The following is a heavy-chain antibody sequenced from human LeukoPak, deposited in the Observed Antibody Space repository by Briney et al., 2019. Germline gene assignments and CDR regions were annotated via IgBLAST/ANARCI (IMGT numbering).Heavy chain of an antibody. CDR2: ISYDGSNK. CDR3: ARANCSSTSCYIPADY. Sequence: GGSLRLSCAASGFTFSSYAMHWVRQAPGKGLEWVAVISYDGSNKYYADSVKGRFTISRDNSKNTLCLQMNSLRAEDTAVYYCARANCSSTSCYIPADYWGQGTLVTVSS. V-gene: IGHV3-30-3*01. J-gene: IGHJ4*02. CDR1: GFTFSSYA. D-gene: IGHD2-2*02.